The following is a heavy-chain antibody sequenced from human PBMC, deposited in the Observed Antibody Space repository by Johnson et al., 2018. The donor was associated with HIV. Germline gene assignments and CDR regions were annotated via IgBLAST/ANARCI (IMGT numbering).Heavy chain of an antibody. CDR2: ISWNSGSL. D-gene: IGHD3-16*01. CDR3: AREWGVITFGGVIPRNAFDI. J-gene: IGHJ3*02. V-gene: IGHV3-9*02. Sequence: VQLVESGGGVVQPGRSLRLPCAASGFTSRRYAMHWVRQPPGKGLEWVSGISWNSGSLGYADSVKGRFTISRDKAKNTLHLQMNSLRVEDTALYYCAREWGVITFGGVIPRNAFDIWGQGTMVTVSS. CDR1: GFTSRRYA.